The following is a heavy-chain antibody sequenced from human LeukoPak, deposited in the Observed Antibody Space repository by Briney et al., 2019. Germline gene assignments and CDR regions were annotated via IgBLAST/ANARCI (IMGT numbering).Heavy chain of an antibody. D-gene: IGHD3-10*01. CDR3: AKDEVLLWFGELDY. CDR2: ISYDGSNK. CDR1: GFTFSSYG. J-gene: IGHJ4*02. Sequence: GRSLRLSCAASGFTFSSYGMHWVRQAPGKGLEWVAVISYDGSNKYYADSVKGRFTISRVNSKNTLYLQMNSLRAEDTAVYYCAKDEVLLWFGELDYWGQGTLVTVSS. V-gene: IGHV3-30*18.